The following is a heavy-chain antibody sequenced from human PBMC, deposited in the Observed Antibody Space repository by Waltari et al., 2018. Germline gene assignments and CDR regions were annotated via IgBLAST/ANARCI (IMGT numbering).Heavy chain of an antibody. CDR1: GFTFSSYG. CDR3: ARTGKSQRPY. CDR2: IRYDGSNK. J-gene: IGHJ4*02. D-gene: IGHD3-10*01. V-gene: IGHV3-30*02. Sequence: QVQLVESGGGVVQPGGSLRLSCAASGFTFSSYGMHWVRQAPGKGLEWVAFIRYDGSNKYYADSVKGRFTISRDNSKNTLYLQMNSLRAEDAAVYYCARTGKSQRPYWGQGTLVTVSS.